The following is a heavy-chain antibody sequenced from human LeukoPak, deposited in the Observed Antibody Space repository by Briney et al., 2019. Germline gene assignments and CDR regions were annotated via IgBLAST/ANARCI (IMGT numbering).Heavy chain of an antibody. V-gene: IGHV4-31*03. Sequence: SETLSLTCTVSGGSISSGGYYWSWIRQHPGKGLEWIGYIYYSGSTYYNPSLKSRVTISVDTSKNRFSLKLSSVTAADTAVYYCARGLPYYYGSGSYFDYWGQGTLVTVSS. J-gene: IGHJ4*02. CDR1: GGSISSGGYY. D-gene: IGHD3-10*01. CDR3: ARGLPYYYGSGSYFDY. CDR2: IYYSGST.